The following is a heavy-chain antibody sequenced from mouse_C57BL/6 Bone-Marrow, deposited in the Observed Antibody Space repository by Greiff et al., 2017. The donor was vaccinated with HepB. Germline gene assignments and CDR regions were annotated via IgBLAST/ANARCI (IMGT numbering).Heavy chain of an antibody. CDR3: ARQDWDSYWYFDV. V-gene: IGHV5-12*01. Sequence: EVHLVESGGGLVQPGGSLKLSCAASGFTFSDYYMYWVRQTPEKRLEWVAYISNGGGSTYYPDTVKGRFTISRDNAKNTLYLQMSRLKSEDTAMYYCARQDWDSYWYFDVWGTGTTVTVSS. CDR1: GFTFSDYY. CDR2: ISNGGGST. J-gene: IGHJ1*03. D-gene: IGHD4-1*01.